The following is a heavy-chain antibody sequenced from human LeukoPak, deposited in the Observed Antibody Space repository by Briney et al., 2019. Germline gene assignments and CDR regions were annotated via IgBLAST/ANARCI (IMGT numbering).Heavy chain of an antibody. CDR2: SRSKAHGGTT. V-gene: IGHV3-49*03. CDR3: GSGSGWYSPDY. CDR1: GFTFGDYA. J-gene: IGHJ4*02. Sequence: GGSLRLSCTASGFTFGDYAMSWFRQAPGKGLEWVGFSRSKAHGGTTQYAASVKGRFTISRDDSKNIAYLQMNSLKTEDTAVYYCGSGSGWYSPDYWGQGTLVTVSS. D-gene: IGHD6-19*01.